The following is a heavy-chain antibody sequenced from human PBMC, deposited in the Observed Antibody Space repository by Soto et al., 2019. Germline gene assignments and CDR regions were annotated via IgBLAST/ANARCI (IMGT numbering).Heavy chain of an antibody. J-gene: IGHJ4*02. Sequence: GGSLRLSCVVFEYTFSDAWMSLVRQAPGEGLEWVARINRKIDGETTDYAAPVEGRFTIERDDSKNTLYLQMSSLKIEDTAVYFWTADNWSWGQGKRVTVYS. D-gene: IGHD3-3*01. CDR2: INRKIDGETT. CDR3: TADNWS. CDR1: EYTFSDAW. V-gene: IGHV3-15*01.